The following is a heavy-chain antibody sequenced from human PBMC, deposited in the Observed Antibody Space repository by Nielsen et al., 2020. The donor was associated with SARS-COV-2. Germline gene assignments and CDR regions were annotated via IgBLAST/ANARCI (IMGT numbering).Heavy chain of an antibody. CDR1: GFTFSSYG. D-gene: IGHD3-10*01. CDR2: IWYDGSNK. CDR3: AKAAYGSGSYDY. J-gene: IGHJ4*02. V-gene: IGHV3-30*02. Sequence: GESLKISCAAAGFTFSSYGMHWVRQAPGKGLEWVAVIWYDGSNKYYADSVKGRFTISRDNSKNTLYLQMNSLRAEDTAVYYCAKAAYGSGSYDYWGQGTLVTVSS.